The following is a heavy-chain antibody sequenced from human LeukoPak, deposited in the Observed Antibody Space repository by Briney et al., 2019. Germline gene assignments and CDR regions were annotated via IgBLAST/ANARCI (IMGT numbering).Heavy chain of an antibody. CDR2: VNSDGSST. J-gene: IGHJ6*02. Sequence: GGSLRLSCAASGFTFTSYWMHWVRQAPGKGLVWVSRVNSDGSSTTYADSVRGRFTISRDNAKNTLYLQMNSLRAEDTAVYYCARGRYYGMDVWGQGTTVTVSS. CDR1: GFTFTSYW. V-gene: IGHV3-74*01. CDR3: ARGRYYGMDV.